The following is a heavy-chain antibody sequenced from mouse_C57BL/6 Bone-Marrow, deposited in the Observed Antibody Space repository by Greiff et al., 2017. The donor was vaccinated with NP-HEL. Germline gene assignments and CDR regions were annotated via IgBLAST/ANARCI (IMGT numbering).Heavy chain of an antibody. D-gene: IGHD1-1*01. CDR3: TTYGSSYPYYFDY. CDR1: GFNIKDDY. CDR2: IDPENGDT. V-gene: IGHV14-4*01. J-gene: IGHJ2*01. Sequence: VQLQQSGAELVRPGASVKLSCTASGFNIKDDYMHWVKQRPEQGLEWIGWIDPENGDTEYASKFQGKATITADTSSNTAYLQLSSLTSEDTAVYYCTTYGSSYPYYFDYWGQGTTLTVSS.